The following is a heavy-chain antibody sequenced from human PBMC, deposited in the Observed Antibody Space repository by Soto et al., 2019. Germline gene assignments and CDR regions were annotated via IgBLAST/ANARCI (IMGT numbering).Heavy chain of an antibody. CDR1: GDSVTRRSSY. CDR2: LYNSGDT. Sequence: QVRLQESGPGLVKPSETLSLTCSVSGDSVTRRSSYWIWPRQAPGKGLDWIGYLYNSGDTTYKPSLRGRASIAVDPSKTQFSLNLTSVTTADTAIYYCATLHPPGWVDPWGQGTLVTVSS. J-gene: IGHJ5*02. CDR3: ATLHPPGWVDP. V-gene: IGHV4-61*01.